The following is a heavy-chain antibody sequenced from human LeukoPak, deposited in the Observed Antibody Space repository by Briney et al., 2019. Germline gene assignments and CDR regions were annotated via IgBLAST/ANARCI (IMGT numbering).Heavy chain of an antibody. J-gene: IGHJ4*02. V-gene: IGHV4-39*01. D-gene: IGHD6-19*01. CDR3: ARHIVSEYSSGRVDH. CDR2: IYYSGST. CDR1: GGSISSSSYY. Sequence: TSETLSLTCTVSGGSISSSSYYWGWIRQPPGKGLEWIGSIYYSGSTYYNPSLKSRVTISVDTSKNQFSLKLSSVTAADTAVYYCARHIVSEYSSGRVDHWGQGTLVTVSS.